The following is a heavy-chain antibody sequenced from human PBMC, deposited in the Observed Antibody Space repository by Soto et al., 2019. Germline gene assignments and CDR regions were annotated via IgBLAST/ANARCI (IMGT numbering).Heavy chain of an antibody. CDR3: ARDGPLGYCFDY. Sequence: EVQLVESGGGLVKPGGSLRLSCAASGFTCSSYSMNWVRQAPGKGLEWVSSISSRSSYIYYADSVKGRFTISRDNAKNSLYLQMNSLRAEDTAVYYCARDGPLGYCFDYWGQGTLVTVSS. V-gene: IGHV3-21*01. J-gene: IGHJ4*02. CDR2: ISSRSSYI. CDR1: GFTCSSYS.